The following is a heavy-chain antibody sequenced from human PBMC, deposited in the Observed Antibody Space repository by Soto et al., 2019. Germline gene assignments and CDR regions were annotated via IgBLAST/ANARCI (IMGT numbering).Heavy chain of an antibody. V-gene: IGHV4-61*01. D-gene: IGHD1-26*01. Sequence: QVRLQESGPGLVKPSETLSLSCLVAGDSVGNGPYYWIWIRQSPGEGLEWIDHLYYSGCTNVNPSLDSRVNISIDMSKNPFVLELRSVTAAYAAVYFCARVGSSCHSGGCYYYYGLGVWGQGTTVAISS. CDR2: LYYSGCT. CDR1: GDSVGNGPYY. CDR3: ARVGSSCHSGGCYYYYGLGV. J-gene: IGHJ6*02.